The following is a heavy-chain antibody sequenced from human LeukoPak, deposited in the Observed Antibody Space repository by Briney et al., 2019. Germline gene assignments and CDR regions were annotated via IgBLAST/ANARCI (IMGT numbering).Heavy chain of an antibody. CDR2: IKSKTDGGTT. J-gene: IGHJ6*03. V-gene: IGHV3-15*01. Sequence: PGGSLRLSCAASGFTFSNAWMSWVRQAPGKGLEWVGRIKSKTDGGTTDYAAPVKGRFTISRDDSKNTLYLQMNSLKTEDTAVYYCTLEGYYYYYMDVWGKGTTVTVSS. CDR1: GFTFSNAW. CDR3: TLEGYYYYYMDV.